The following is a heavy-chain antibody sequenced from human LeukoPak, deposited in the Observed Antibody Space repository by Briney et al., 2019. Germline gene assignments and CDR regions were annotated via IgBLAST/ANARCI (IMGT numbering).Heavy chain of an antibody. CDR3: ARDAYYYDSSGYNYYYYYYMDV. V-gene: IGHV4-34*01. Sequence: SETLSLTCAIYGGSFSGYYWSWIRQSPGKGLEWIGEINHSGSTNYNPSLKSRVTISVDTSKNQFSLNLNSVTAADTAVYYCARDAYYYDSSGYNYYYYYYMDVWGKGTTVTVSS. CDR2: INHSGST. J-gene: IGHJ6*03. CDR1: GGSFSGYY. D-gene: IGHD3-22*01.